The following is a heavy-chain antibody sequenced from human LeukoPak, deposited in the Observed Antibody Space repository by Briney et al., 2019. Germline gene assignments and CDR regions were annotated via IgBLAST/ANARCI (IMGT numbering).Heavy chain of an antibody. Sequence: GGSLRLSCAASGFTFDDYAMHWVRQAPGKGLEWVSLISGDGGSTYYADSVEGRFTISRDNSKNSLYLQMNSLRTEDTALYYCAKVCSGGSCYGTHGDYWGQGTLVTVSS. CDR1: GFTFDDYA. V-gene: IGHV3-43*02. D-gene: IGHD2-15*01. CDR2: ISGDGGST. CDR3: AKVCSGGSCYGTHGDY. J-gene: IGHJ4*02.